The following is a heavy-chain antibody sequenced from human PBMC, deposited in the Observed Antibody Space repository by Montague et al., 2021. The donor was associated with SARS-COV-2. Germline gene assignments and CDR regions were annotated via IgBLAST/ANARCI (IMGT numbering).Heavy chain of an antibody. CDR1: GVSISSYY. D-gene: IGHD6-13*01. CDR2: IYYTGST. CDR3: ARGVAPSEGNWFDP. J-gene: IGHJ5*02. V-gene: IGHV4-59*01. Sequence: SETLSLTCTVSGVSISSYYWIWIRQPPGKGLEWIGYIYYTGSTNYNPSLKSRVTISVDTSKNQFSPKLSSVTAADTAVYYCARGVAPSEGNWFDPWGQGTLVTVSS.